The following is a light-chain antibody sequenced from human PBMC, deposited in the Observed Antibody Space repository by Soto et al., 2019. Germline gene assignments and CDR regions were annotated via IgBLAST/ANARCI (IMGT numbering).Light chain of an antibody. CDR1: HYIYSY. CDR2: RAS. J-gene: IGKJ1*01. Sequence: IVMTQSPATLSVSPGERATLSCTASHYIYSYVAWFQQRPGQAPRLLIYRASTRATGTPARFTGSGSGTVFTHTITIQQSQEFALYSCQQYHNLWTFGQGTEVEIK. V-gene: IGKV3-15*01. CDR3: QQYHNLWT.